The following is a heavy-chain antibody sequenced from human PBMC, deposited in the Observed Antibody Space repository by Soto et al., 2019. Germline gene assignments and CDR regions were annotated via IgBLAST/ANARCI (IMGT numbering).Heavy chain of an antibody. CDR3: STWKGSSGFDN. CDR1: GFTFSNAW. J-gene: IGHJ4*02. D-gene: IGHD6-25*01. V-gene: IGHV3-15*07. Sequence: PGGSLRLSCAASGFTFSNAWMSWVRQAPGKGLEWVGRIKRKTDGGTTDYAAPVEGRFTISRDDSRNTLYLQMDSLKTEDTAVYYCSTWKGSSGFDNWGPGALVTVSS. CDR2: IKRKTDGGTT.